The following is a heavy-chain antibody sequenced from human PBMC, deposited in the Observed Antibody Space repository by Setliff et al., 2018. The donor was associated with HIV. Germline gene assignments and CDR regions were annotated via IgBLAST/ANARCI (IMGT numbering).Heavy chain of an antibody. CDR3: ASAIPHDYTFWSGSTRFDP. CDR2: LNPNSHNT. J-gene: IGHJ5*02. V-gene: IGHV1-8*01. Sequence: ASVKVSCKSSEYSFTSYDINWVRQATGQGLEWMGWLNPNSHNTGYAQKFQGRVAMTWDTSISTAYMVLSNLKSEDTAVYYCASAIPHDYTFWSGSTRFDPWGQVTLVTVSS. D-gene: IGHD3-3*01. CDR1: EYSFTSYD.